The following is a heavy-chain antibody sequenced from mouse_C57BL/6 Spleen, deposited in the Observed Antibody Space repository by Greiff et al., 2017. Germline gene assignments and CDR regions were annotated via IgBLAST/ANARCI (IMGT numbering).Heavy chain of an antibody. Sequence: DVKLVESGGGLVQSGRSLRLSCATSGFTFSDFYMEWVRQAPGKGLEWIAASRNKANDYTTEYSASVKGRFIVSRDTSQSILYLQMNALRAEDTAIYYCARAPDYWGQGTTLTVSS. CDR3: ARAPDY. CDR2: SRNKANDYTT. V-gene: IGHV7-1*01. J-gene: IGHJ2*01. CDR1: GFTFSDFY.